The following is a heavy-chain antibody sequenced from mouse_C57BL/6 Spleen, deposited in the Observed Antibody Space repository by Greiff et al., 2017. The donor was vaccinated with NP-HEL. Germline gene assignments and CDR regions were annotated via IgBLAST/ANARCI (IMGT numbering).Heavy chain of an antibody. CDR2: INPYNGGT. Sequence: EVQLQQSGPVLVKPGASVKMSCKASGYTFTDYYMNWVKQSHGKSLEWIGVINPYNGGTSYNQKFKGKATLTVDKSSSTAYMELNSLTSEDSAVYYCARGDGDYDGGKSMDYWGQGTSVTVSS. CDR3: ARGDGDYDGGKSMDY. D-gene: IGHD2-4*01. J-gene: IGHJ4*01. CDR1: GYTFTDYY. V-gene: IGHV1-19*01.